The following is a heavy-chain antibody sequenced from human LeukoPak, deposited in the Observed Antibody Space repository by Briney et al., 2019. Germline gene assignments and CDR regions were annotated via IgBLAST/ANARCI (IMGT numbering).Heavy chain of an antibody. D-gene: IGHD4-23*01. J-gene: IGHJ2*01. CDR1: GFTFDDYG. CDR2: IYGRGST. Sequence: PGGSLRLSCAASGFTFDDYGMSWVRQAPGKGLEWVAVIYGRGSTYYADSVRGRFTISRDSSRNTLFLQMNSLRGEDTALYYCARPGGNQPNDYWYFDLWGQGTLVTVSS. V-gene: IGHV3-66*04. CDR3: ARPGGNQPNDYWYFDL.